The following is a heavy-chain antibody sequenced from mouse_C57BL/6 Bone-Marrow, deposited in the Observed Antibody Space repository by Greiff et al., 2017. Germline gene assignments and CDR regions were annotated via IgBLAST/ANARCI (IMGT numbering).Heavy chain of an antibody. D-gene: IGHD4-1*01. CDR2: INPNNGGT. CDR3: ARRTDWVYYYAMDY. CDR1: GYTFTDYY. Sequence: VQLQQSGPELVKPGASVKISCKASGYTFTDYYMNWVKQSHGKSLEWIGDINPNNGGTSYNQKFKGKATLTVDKSSSTAYMELRSLTSEDSAVXYCARRTDWVYYYAMDYWGQGTSVTVSS. V-gene: IGHV1-26*01. J-gene: IGHJ4*01.